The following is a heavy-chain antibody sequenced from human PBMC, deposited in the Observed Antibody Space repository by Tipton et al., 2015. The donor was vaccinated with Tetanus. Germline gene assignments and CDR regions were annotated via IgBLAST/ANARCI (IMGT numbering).Heavy chain of an antibody. CDR2: IYYSGDT. CDR3: ARDQGGGRVVRLNWFDP. D-gene: IGHD6-6*01. CDR1: GVSIRSSTYF. J-gene: IGHJ5*02. V-gene: IGHV4-31*11. Sequence: TLSLTCAVSGVSIRSSTYFWGWIRQPPGKGLEWIGYIYYSGDTYINPSLKSRVTMSVDTSKNQISLNLSSVTAADTAVYYCARDQGGGRVVRLNWFDPWGQGVLVTVSS.